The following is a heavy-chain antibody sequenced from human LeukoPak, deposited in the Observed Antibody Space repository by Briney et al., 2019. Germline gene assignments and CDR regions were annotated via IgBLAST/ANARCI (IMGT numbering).Heavy chain of an antibody. CDR2: INPSGSGT. CDR3: ARDNSAGTPTYWWFDP. D-gene: IGHD1/OR15-1a*01. Sequence: ASVKVSCEASGYRFTSYWMHWVRQAPGQGLEWMGVINPSGSGTRYAQPLQGRVTMTRDTSTNTDYMELSSLTSEDTAVYYCARDNSAGTPTYWWFDPWGQGTLVTVSS. V-gene: IGHV1-46*01. CDR1: GYRFTSYW. J-gene: IGHJ5*02.